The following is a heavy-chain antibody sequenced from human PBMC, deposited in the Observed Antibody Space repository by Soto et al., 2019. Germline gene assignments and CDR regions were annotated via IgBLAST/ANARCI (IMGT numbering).Heavy chain of an antibody. J-gene: IGHJ6*02. Sequence: VKVSCKTSGDAFGNHAISWVRQAPGHGLEWMGGIIPIFGTVNYAEKIQGRLTITADESATTAYMKLDSLRPDDSAMYYCARAGSDTAKYFYYGMDVWGRGTAVTVSS. CDR2: IIPIFGTV. CDR3: ARAGSDTAKYFYYGMDV. D-gene: IGHD6-25*01. V-gene: IGHV1-69*01. CDR1: GDAFGNHA.